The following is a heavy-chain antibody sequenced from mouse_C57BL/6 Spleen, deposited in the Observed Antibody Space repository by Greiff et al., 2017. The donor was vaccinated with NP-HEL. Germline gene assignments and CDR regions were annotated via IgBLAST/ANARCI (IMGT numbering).Heavy chain of an antibody. CDR1: GYTFTDYY. V-gene: IGHV1-26*01. D-gene: IGHD1-1*01. Sequence: EVQLQQSGPELVKPGASVKISCKASGYTFTDYYMNWVKQSHGKSLEWIGDINPNNGGTSYNQKFKGKATLTVDKSSSTAYMELRSLTSEDSAVYYCARTFITTVVDYWGQGTSVTVSS. CDR2: INPNNGGT. J-gene: IGHJ4*01. CDR3: ARTFITTVVDY.